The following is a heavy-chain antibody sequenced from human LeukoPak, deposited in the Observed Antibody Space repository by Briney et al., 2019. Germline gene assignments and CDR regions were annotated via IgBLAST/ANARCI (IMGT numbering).Heavy chain of an antibody. J-gene: IGHJ4*02. Sequence: GGSLRLSCSTSGFSFTTYGMHWVRQAPGKGLEWVAFISYDGGKRYFADSVKGRFSISRDNSKNTLSLHMNSLRAEDTAVYSCAKGYYGSGSYGWFDYWGQGTLVTVSS. CDR1: GFSFTTYG. D-gene: IGHD3-10*01. CDR3: AKGYYGSGSYGWFDY. CDR2: ISYDGGKR. V-gene: IGHV3-30*18.